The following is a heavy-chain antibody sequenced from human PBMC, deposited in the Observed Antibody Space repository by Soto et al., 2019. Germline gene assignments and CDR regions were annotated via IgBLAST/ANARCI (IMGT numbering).Heavy chain of an antibody. Sequence: PGGSLRLSCAASGFTFSSYAMNWVRQTPGKGLEWVSGISGGGGSTYYVDSVKGRFTISRDNSKNTLYLQMNTLRAEDTAVYYCARGFPLWFDPWGQGTLVTVSS. D-gene: IGHD3-3*01. CDR3: ARGFPLWFDP. J-gene: IGHJ5*02. V-gene: IGHV3-23*01. CDR2: ISGGGGST. CDR1: GFTFSSYA.